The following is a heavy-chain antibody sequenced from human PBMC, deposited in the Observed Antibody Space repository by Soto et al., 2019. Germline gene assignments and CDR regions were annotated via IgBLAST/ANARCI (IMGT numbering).Heavy chain of an antibody. J-gene: IGHJ5*02. CDR1: GGTFSSYT. CDR3: ARHGGYCSSTSCQNWFDP. Sequence: SVKVSCKASGGTFSSYTISWVRQAPGQGLEWMGRIIPILGIANYAQKFQGRVTITADKSTSTAYMELSSLRSEDTAVYYCARHGGYCSSTSCQNWFDPWGQGTLVTVSS. CDR2: IIPILGIA. V-gene: IGHV1-69*02. D-gene: IGHD2-2*01.